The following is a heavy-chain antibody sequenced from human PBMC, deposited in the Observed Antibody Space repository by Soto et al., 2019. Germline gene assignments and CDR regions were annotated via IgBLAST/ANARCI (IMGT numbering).Heavy chain of an antibody. V-gene: IGHV3-30*18. CDR2: ISYAGDYQ. Sequence: QVQLVESGGGVVQPGRSLRLSCAASGFTFSSYGMHWVRQAPGKGLEWVAVISYAGDYQYYVDSVKGRFTISRDNSKNTLYLQMNTLRPEDTVVYFCAKSRGGSSWYEGDSWGQGTLVTVSS. CDR3: AKSRGGSSWYEGDS. CDR1: GFTFSSYG. J-gene: IGHJ4*02. D-gene: IGHD6-13*01.